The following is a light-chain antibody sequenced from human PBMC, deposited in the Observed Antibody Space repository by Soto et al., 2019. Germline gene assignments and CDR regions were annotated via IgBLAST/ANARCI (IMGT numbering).Light chain of an antibody. CDR1: QSVSSNY. J-gene: IGKJ4*01. Sequence: EIVLTQSPGTLSLSPGERATLSCRASQSVSSNYVAWYQQKPGQTPKVLIYRASSRATGIPDRFSGSGSGTDFTLTISRLEPEDFAMYYCQQYCSSPLTFGGGTKVEIK. CDR2: RAS. CDR3: QQYCSSPLT. V-gene: IGKV3-20*01.